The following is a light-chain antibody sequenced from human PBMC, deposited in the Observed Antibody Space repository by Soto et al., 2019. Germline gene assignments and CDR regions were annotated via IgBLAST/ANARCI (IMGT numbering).Light chain of an antibody. V-gene: IGKV3D-15*01. Sequence: EIVTTQSPGTMSVPPGERYPPCCMAIQSVSINLAWYQQKPGQAPRLLIYDASSRATGIPDRFSGGGSGTDFTLTISRLEPEDVALYYCQQYSNWPPAITVGPGTRLEIK. CDR1: QSVSIN. J-gene: IGKJ5*01. CDR3: QQYSNWPPAIT. CDR2: DAS.